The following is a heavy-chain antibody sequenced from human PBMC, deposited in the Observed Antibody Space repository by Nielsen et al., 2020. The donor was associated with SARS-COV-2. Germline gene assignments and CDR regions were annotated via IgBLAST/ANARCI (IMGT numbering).Heavy chain of an antibody. CDR1: GGSISSGGYY. Sequence: SETLSLTCTVSGGSISSGGYYWSWIRQHPGKGLEWIGYIYYSGSTNYNPSLKSRVTISVDTSKNQFSLKLSSVTAADTAVYYCAAEREIWSGYSDWFDPWGQGTLVTVSS. CDR3: AAEREIWSGYSDWFDP. CDR2: IYYSGST. V-gene: IGHV4-61*08. J-gene: IGHJ5*02. D-gene: IGHD3-3*01.